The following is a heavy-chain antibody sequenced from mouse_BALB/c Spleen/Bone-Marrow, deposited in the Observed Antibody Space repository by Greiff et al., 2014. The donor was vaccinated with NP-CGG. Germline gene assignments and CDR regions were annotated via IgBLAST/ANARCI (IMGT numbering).Heavy chain of an antibody. CDR1: GFTFSDFY. Sequence: DVKLVESGGGLVKPGGSLKLSCAASGFTFSDFYMFWFRQTPEKRLEWVATISDGGTYTYYPDSVKGRFTISRDNAKNNLYLQMGSLKSEDTAMYYCARSGERYGAMDYWGQGTSVTVSS. CDR3: ARSGERYGAMDY. J-gene: IGHJ4*01. V-gene: IGHV5-4*02. CDR2: ISDGGTYT. D-gene: IGHD1-1*02.